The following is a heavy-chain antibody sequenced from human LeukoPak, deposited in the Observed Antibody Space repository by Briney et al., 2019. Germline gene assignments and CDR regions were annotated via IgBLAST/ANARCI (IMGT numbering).Heavy chain of an antibody. J-gene: IGHJ2*01. CDR1: GFTFSSYS. CDR3: ARDGDSSGYYSWYFDL. CDR2: ISCSSSYI. V-gene: IGHV3-21*01. D-gene: IGHD3-22*01. Sequence: GGSLRLSCAASGFTFSSYSMNWVRQAPGKGLEWVSSISCSSSYIYYADSVKGRFTISRDNAKNSLYLQMNSLRAEDTAVYYCARDGDSSGYYSWYFDLWGRGTLVTVSS.